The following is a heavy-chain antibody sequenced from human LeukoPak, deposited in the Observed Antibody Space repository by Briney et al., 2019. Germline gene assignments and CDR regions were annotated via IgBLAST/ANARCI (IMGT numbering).Heavy chain of an antibody. CDR3: ARDLRITMVRGAPDGMDV. CDR1: GYTFTGYY. Sequence: ASVKVSCKASGYTFTGYYMHWVRQAPGQGLEWMGWINPNSGGTNYAQKFQGRVTMTRDTSISTAYMELSRLRSDDTAVYYCARDLRITMVRGAPDGMDVWGQGTTVTVSS. D-gene: IGHD3-10*01. CDR2: INPNSGGT. J-gene: IGHJ6*02. V-gene: IGHV1-2*02.